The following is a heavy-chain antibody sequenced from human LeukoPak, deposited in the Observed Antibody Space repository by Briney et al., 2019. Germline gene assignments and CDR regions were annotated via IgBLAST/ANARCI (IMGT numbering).Heavy chain of an antibody. J-gene: IGHJ4*02. V-gene: IGHV3-74*01. CDR1: GFTLSDYW. CDR3: ARDDGDYFDY. Sequence: GGSLRLSCTVSGFTLSDYWMHWVRQAPGKGLVWVSRINFDGSSTTYADSVKGRFTISRDNAKNTLYLQMSSLRAEGSAVYYCARDDGDYFDYWGRGTLVTVSS. CDR2: INFDGSST. D-gene: IGHD3-3*01.